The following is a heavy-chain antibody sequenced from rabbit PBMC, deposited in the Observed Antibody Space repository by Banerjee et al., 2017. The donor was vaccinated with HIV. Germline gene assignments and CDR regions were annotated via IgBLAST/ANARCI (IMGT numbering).Heavy chain of an antibody. Sequence: QEQVEESGGGMVKPEGSQTLTCTASGFSFSSTYYMGWVRQVPGKGLEWHGCVATISGTNTCYSISAKGRFTIPKTLSATVTLQITSLTAADTATDFCARDLAGGIGSNFGLWGLVTLVTVS. J-gene: IGHJ4*01. CDR1: GFSFSSTYY. V-gene: IGHV1S45*01. D-gene: IGHD4-2*01. CDR3: ARDLAGGIGSNFGL. CDR2: VATISGTNT.